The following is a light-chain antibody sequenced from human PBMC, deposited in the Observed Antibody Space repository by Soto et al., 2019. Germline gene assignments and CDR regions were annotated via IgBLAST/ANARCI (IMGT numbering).Light chain of an antibody. CDR3: QQHGSSPPIT. V-gene: IGKV3-20*01. Sequence: EIVLTQSPGTLSLSPGERATLCCRAGQSVSSSYLAWYQQKPGQAPRLLIYGASSRATGIPDRFSGSGSGTDFTLTISRLEPEDFAVYYCQQHGSSPPITFGQGTRLEIK. CDR1: QSVSSSY. CDR2: GAS. J-gene: IGKJ5*01.